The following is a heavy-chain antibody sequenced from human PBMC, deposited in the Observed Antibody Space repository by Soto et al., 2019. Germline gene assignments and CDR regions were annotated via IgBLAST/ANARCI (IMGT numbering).Heavy chain of an antibody. CDR3: ARAGDYYDSSGYYYFDY. CDR1: GGTFSSYA. Sequence: QVQLVQSGAEVKKPGSSVKVSCKASGGTFSSYAISWVRQAPGQGLEWMGGIIPIFGTANCAQKFQGRVTITADESTSTAYMELSSLRSEDTAMYYCARAGDYYDSSGYYYFDYWGQGTLVTVSS. CDR2: IIPIFGTA. J-gene: IGHJ4*02. V-gene: IGHV1-69*01. D-gene: IGHD3-22*01.